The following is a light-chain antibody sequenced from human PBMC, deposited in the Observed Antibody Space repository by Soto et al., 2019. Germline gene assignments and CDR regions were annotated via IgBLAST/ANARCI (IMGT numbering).Light chain of an antibody. CDR3: QQYVSLPIT. CDR2: DAS. Sequence: EIVLTQSPATLSLSPGERATLSCRASQSVSSYLAWYQQKPGQAPRLLIYDASNRATGIPARFSGSGSGTEFTLTISSLQSEDFAVYYCQQYVSLPITFGQGTRLEIK. CDR1: QSVSSY. J-gene: IGKJ5*01. V-gene: IGKV3-11*01.